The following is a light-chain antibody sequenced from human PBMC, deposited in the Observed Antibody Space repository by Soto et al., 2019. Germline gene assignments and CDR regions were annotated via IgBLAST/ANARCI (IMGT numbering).Light chain of an antibody. V-gene: IGKV3-20*01. CDR1: QSVSSSY. CDR2: GAS. Sequence: EIVLTQSPGTLSLSPGERATLSCRASQSVSSSYLAWYQQKPGQAPRLLIYGASSRATGIPDRFSGSGSGTDFTLTISRLEPEDFAVYYCQQYGSSLLLPYTFGQGTKLEIK. CDR3: QQYGSSLLLPYT. J-gene: IGKJ2*01.